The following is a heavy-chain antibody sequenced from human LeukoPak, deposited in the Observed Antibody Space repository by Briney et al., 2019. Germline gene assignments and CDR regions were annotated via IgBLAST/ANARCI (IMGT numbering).Heavy chain of an antibody. J-gene: IGHJ4*02. CDR3: ASTREDYYDSSGYNVINY. Sequence: SVKVSCKASVGTFSSYAIGWVRPAPQQGLECMLGIMPIFGTANYAQKFQGRVTITTDESTSTAYMKLSSLRSEDTAVYYCASTREDYYDSSGYNVINYWGQGTLVTVSS. V-gene: IGHV1-69*05. CDR2: IMPIFGTA. D-gene: IGHD3-22*01. CDR1: VGTFSSYA.